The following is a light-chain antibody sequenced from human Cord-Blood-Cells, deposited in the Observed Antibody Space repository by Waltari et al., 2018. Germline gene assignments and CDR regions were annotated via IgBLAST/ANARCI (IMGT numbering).Light chain of an antibody. CDR2: EVS. J-gene: IGLJ2*01. V-gene: IGLV2-23*02. CDR3: CSYAGSSTLR. CDR1: SSDVGRYNL. Sequence: QSALTQPASVSGSPGQSITISCPGTSSDVGRYNLVSWYQQHPGKAPKLMIYEVSKRPSGVSNRFSGSKSGNTASLTISGLQAEDEADYYCCSYAGSSTLRFGGGTKLTVL.